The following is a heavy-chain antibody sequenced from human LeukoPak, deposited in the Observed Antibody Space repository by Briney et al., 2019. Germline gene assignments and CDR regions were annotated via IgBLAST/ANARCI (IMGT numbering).Heavy chain of an antibody. CDR3: ARDPDTQDCDSSGYFQH. CDR1: GFTFSSYG. Sequence: PVRSLRLSSAASGFTFSSYGMHWVRQAPGKGLEWVAVIWYDGSNKYYADSVKGRFTISRDNSKNTLYLQMNSLRAEDTAVYYCARDPDTQDCDSSGYFQHWGQGTLVTVSS. D-gene: IGHD3-22*01. J-gene: IGHJ1*01. CDR2: IWYDGSNK. V-gene: IGHV3-33*01.